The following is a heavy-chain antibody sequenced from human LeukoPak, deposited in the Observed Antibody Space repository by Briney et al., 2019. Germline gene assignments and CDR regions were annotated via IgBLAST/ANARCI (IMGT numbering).Heavy chain of an antibody. V-gene: IGHV3-74*01. D-gene: IGHD2-2*01. Sequence: GGSLRLSCAASGFTFTTYWMHWVRQVPGKGLVWVARIKGDGSSTRHADSMKGRFTISRDNAKNTLYLQMNSLRDEDTAVYYCVREGLECSGSSCQRAAFDYWGQGTLVTVSS. CDR3: VREGLECSGSSCQRAAFDY. J-gene: IGHJ4*02. CDR2: IKGDGSST. CDR1: GFTFTTYW.